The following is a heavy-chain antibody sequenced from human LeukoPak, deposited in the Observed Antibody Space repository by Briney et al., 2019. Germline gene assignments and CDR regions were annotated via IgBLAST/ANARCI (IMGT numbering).Heavy chain of an antibody. CDR3: AREGYSAYGLDY. CDR1: GFIFCSYN. J-gene: IGHJ4*02. D-gene: IGHD5-12*01. Sequence: GGSLRLSCVASGFIFCSYNINWVRQAPGKGLEWVSSISSSSTYISYADSVKGRFTISRDNAKNSLDLQMDSLRVEDTAVYYCAREGYSAYGLDYWGQGTLVTVSS. CDR2: ISSSSTYI. V-gene: IGHV3-21*01.